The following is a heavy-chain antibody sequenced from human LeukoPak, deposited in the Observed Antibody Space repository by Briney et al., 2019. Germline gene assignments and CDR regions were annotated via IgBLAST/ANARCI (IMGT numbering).Heavy chain of an antibody. Sequence: PSETLSLTCTVFGGSISNYYRSWIRQPPGKGLEWIASIYDSGSTNHNPSLRSRVTISGDTSKNQFSLKLSSVTAADTAVYYCARYGYGSAWSFLDYWGQGTLVTVSS. V-gene: IGHV4-59*08. CDR3: ARYGYGSAWSFLDY. CDR2: IYDSGST. J-gene: IGHJ4*02. D-gene: IGHD6-19*01. CDR1: GGSISNYY.